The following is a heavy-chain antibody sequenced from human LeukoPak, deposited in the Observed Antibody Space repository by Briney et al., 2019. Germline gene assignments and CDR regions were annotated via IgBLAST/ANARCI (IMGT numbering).Heavy chain of an antibody. Sequence: ASVKVSCKASGYTFTSYGISWVRQAPGQGLEWMGWIIAYNGNTNYAQKLQGRVTMTTDTSTSTAYMELRSLRSDDTAVYYCARDRRLLWFGELSYYYGMDVWGQGTTVTVSS. CDR3: ARDRRLLWFGELSYYYGMDV. J-gene: IGHJ6*02. V-gene: IGHV1-18*01. CDR2: IIAYNGNT. D-gene: IGHD3-10*01. CDR1: GYTFTSYG.